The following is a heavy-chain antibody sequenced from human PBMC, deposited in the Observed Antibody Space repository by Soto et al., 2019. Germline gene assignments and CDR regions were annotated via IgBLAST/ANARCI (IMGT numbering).Heavy chain of an antibody. D-gene: IGHD3-22*01. Sequence: PSETLSLTCSVSGDSISNSRFYWAWIRQPPGEGLEWIGSIYHTGNAYYNPSLKSRVTIFVDTSKNQFSLKLTSVTAADTAFYYCARDYFDSSDYTTNWFDPWGQGTLVTVS. CDR1: GDSISNSRFY. J-gene: IGHJ5*02. CDR3: ARDYFDSSDYTTNWFDP. CDR2: IYHTGNA. V-gene: IGHV4-39*01.